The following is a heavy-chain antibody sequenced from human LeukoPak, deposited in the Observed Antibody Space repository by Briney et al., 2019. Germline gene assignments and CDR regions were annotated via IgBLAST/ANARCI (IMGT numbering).Heavy chain of an antibody. J-gene: IGHJ3*02. Sequence: HPGGSLRLSCAASGFTFSSYAMSWVRQAPGKGLEWVSAISGSGGSTYYADSVKGRFTISRDNSKSTLYLRMNSLRAEDTAVYYCANPILPEVVVAVSDAFDIWGQGTMVTVSS. V-gene: IGHV3-23*01. CDR2: ISGSGGST. CDR1: GFTFSSYA. D-gene: IGHD2-15*01. CDR3: ANPILPEVVVAVSDAFDI.